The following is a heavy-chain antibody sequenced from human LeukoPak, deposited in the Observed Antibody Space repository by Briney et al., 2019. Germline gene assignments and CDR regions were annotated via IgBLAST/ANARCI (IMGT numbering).Heavy chain of an antibody. CDR3: AREPPDYYYYGMDV. CDR1: GFTVSSYY. CDR2: IYSGGST. V-gene: IGHV3-53*01. J-gene: IGHJ6*02. Sequence: GGSLRLSCAASGFTVSSYYMSWVRQAPGKGLEWVSVIYSGGSTYYADPVKGRFTISRDNSKNTLYLQMNSLRAEDTAVYYCAREPPDYYYYGMDVWGQGTTVTVSS.